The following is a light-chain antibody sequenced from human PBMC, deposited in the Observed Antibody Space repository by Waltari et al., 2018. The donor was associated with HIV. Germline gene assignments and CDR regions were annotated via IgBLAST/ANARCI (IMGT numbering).Light chain of an antibody. CDR2: RNN. Sequence: QSVLTQPPSASGTPGQRVTISCSGSSSNIGSNYVYWYQQLPGTAPKLLIYRNNQRPSGVPDRFSGAKSGTSASRAISGLRSEDEADYYCATWDDSLSVVVCGGGTKLTVL. J-gene: IGLJ2*01. V-gene: IGLV1-47*01. CDR3: ATWDDSLSVVV. CDR1: SSNIGSNY.